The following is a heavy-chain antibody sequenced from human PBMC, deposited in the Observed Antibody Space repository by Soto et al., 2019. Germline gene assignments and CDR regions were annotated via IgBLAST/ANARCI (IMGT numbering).Heavy chain of an antibody. V-gene: IGHV4-31*03. Sequence: SETLSLTCTVSGGSISSGGYYWSWIRQHPGKGLEWIGYIYYSGSTYYNPSLKSRVTISVDTSKNQFSLQLRSVTAADTAVYYCARVHVPAARLIPYYYYGMDVWGQGTTVTVSS. CDR1: GGSISSGGYY. J-gene: IGHJ6*02. CDR2: IYYSGST. D-gene: IGHD2-2*01. CDR3: ARVHVPAARLIPYYYYGMDV.